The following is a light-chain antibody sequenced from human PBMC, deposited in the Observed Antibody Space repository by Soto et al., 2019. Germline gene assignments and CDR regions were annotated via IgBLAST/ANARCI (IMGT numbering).Light chain of an antibody. CDR3: SSFTIINTWV. CDR1: STDVGGYNY. V-gene: IGLV2-14*01. J-gene: IGLJ7*01. Sequence: QSALTQPASVSGSPGQSITISCTGTSTDVGGYNYVSWYQQHPVKAPKLMIYEVSNRPSGVSNRFSGSKSGNTASLTISVLQAEDEADYYCSSFTIINTWVFGGGTQLTVL. CDR2: EVS.